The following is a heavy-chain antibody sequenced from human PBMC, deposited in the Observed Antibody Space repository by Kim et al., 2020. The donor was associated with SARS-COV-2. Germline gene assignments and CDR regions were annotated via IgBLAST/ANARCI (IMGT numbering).Heavy chain of an antibody. CDR1: GAFVSSSPYC. CDR3: ARRGPPDYAYSTRPLDY. D-gene: IGHD3-16*01. V-gene: IGHV4-39*01. Sequence: SETLSLTCSVSGAFVSSSPYCWGWLRQPPGKGLEWIASIHYSGKTFYNPSLKSRVTISVDTSRNRFSLRLTSVTAADTAVYYCARRGPPDYAYSTRPLDYWGQGRMVTVSS. J-gene: IGHJ4*02. CDR2: IHYSGKT.